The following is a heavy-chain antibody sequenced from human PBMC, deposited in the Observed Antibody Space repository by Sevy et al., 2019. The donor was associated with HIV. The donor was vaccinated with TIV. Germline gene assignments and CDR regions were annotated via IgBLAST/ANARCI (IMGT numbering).Heavy chain of an antibody. J-gene: IGHJ6*03. D-gene: IGHD3-22*01. CDR1: GFTFDDYG. Sequence: GGSLRLSCAASGFTFDDYGMSWVRQAPGKGLEWVSGINWNGGSTGYADSVKGRLTISRDNAKNSLYLQMNSQRAQDTALYHCASAGYYDSSGPRVGYYYYYYMDVWGKGTTVTVSS. V-gene: IGHV3-20*01. CDR3: ASAGYYDSSGPRVGYYYYYYMDV. CDR2: INWNGGST.